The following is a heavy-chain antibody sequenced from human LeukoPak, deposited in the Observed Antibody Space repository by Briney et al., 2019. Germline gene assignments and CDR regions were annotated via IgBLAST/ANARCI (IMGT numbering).Heavy chain of an antibody. CDR3: ARAGIVGATPIDY. CDR2: ISSSSSYI. CDR1: GFTFSSYS. J-gene: IGHJ4*02. V-gene: IGHV3-21*04. Sequence: GGSLRLSCAASGFTFSSYSMNWVRQAPGKGLEWVSSISSSSSYIYYADSVKGRFTISRDNAKNSLYLQMNSLRAEDTAVYYCARAGIVGATPIDYWGQGTLVTVSS. D-gene: IGHD1-26*01.